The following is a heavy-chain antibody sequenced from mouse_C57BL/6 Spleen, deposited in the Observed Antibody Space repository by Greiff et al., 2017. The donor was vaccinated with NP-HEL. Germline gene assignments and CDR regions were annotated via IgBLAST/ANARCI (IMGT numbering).Heavy chain of an antibody. CDR1: EYEFPSHD. Sequence: EVMLVESGGGLVQPGESLKLSCESNEYEFPSHDMSWVRKTPEKRLELVAAINSDGGSTYYPDTMERRFIISRDNTKKTLYLQMSSLRSEDTALYYCARHGAQATRDYYAMDYWGQGTSVTVSS. CDR2: INSDGGST. D-gene: IGHD3-2*02. V-gene: IGHV5-2*01. CDR3: ARHGAQATRDYYAMDY. J-gene: IGHJ4*01.